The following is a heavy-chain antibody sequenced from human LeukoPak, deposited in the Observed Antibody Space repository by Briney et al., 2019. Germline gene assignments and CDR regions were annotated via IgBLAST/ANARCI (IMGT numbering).Heavy chain of an antibody. Sequence: SETLSLTCAVYGGSFRGYYWSWIRQSPGKGLEWIGEINQSGNIKHNPSLKSRVTISVDTSKNRFSLRLSSVTAADTAVYYCTTGPDYYNSSSYYSRYWAQGTLVTVSS. CDR1: GGSFRGYY. CDR3: TTGPDYYNSSSYYSRY. D-gene: IGHD3-22*01. CDR2: INQSGNI. V-gene: IGHV4-34*01. J-gene: IGHJ4*02.